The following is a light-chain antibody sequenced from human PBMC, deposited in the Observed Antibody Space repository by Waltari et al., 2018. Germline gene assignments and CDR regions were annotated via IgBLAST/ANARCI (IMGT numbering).Light chain of an antibody. CDR1: QSVGRA. V-gene: IGKV3-20*01. J-gene: IGKJ1*01. CDR2: DAS. Sequence: EIVLTQSPGTLALSPGERDTLSCRASQSVGRALAWDQQKPGQAPRLLIYDASSRATGISDKFSGMGSGTDCSLTINRVEPEDFAVYFCQMYVRLPVTFGQGTKVEVK. CDR3: QMYVRLPVT.